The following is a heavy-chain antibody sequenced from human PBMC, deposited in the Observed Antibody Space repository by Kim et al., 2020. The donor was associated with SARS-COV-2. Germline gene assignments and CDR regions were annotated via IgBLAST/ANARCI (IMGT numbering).Heavy chain of an antibody. J-gene: IGHJ4*02. V-gene: IGHV3-30*02. Sequence: KGRFTISRDNSKNTLYLQMNSLRAEDTAVYYCAKDLGSYDILTGTYYFDYWGQGTLVTVSS. D-gene: IGHD3-9*01. CDR3: AKDLGSYDILTGTYYFDY.